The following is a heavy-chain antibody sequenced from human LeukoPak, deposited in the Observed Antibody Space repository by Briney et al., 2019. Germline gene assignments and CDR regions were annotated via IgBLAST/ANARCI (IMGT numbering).Heavy chain of an antibody. CDR1: GFTFGDYA. J-gene: IGHJ3*02. CDR2: IRSKVYGGTT. Sequence: GGSLRLSCTASGFTFGDYAMSWVRQAPGKGLEWVGYIRSKVYGGTTEYAASVKVRFTISRDESKSIAYLQMTSLKTEDAGVYYCTRFTIVGVVDAFDIWGQGTMVTVSS. V-gene: IGHV3-49*04. CDR3: TRFTIVGVVDAFDI. D-gene: IGHD3-3*01.